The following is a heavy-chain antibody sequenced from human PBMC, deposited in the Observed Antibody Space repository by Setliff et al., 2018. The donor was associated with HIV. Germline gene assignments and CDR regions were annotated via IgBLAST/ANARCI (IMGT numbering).Heavy chain of an antibody. Sequence: GGSLRLSCAASGFTFDDFGMSWVRQAPGKGLEWVSVISYDGSRISYADSVKGRFTISRDDSKNTLFLQLNTLRPEDTAVYYCAREINALQGEWFDPRGQGTLVTVSS. CDR2: ISYDGSRI. D-gene: IGHD3-16*01. V-gene: IGHV3-30*05. CDR1: GFTFDDFG. CDR3: AREINALQGEWFDP. J-gene: IGHJ5*02.